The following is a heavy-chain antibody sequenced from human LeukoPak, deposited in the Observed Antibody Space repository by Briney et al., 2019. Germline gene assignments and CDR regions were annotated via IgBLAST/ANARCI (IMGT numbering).Heavy chain of an antibody. V-gene: IGHV1-69*01. D-gene: IGHD5-18*01. J-gene: IGHJ4*02. CDR1: GGTFNSYA. Sequence: GSSVKVSCKASGGTFNSYAISWVRQAPGQGLEWMGGIIPIFGTTNYAQKFQGRVTITADESTSTAYMELSSPRSEDTAVYYCARGDSYGYQYRFDYWGQGTLVTVSS. CDR2: IIPIFGTT. CDR3: ARGDSYGYQYRFDY.